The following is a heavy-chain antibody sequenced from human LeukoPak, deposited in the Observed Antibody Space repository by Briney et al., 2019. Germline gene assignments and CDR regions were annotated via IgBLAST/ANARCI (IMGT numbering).Heavy chain of an antibody. D-gene: IGHD6-13*01. J-gene: IGHJ4*02. V-gene: IGHV4-30-4*01. Sequence: SQTLSLTCTVSGGPISSGDYYWSWIRQPPGKGLEWTGYIYYSGSTYYNPSLKSRVTISVDTSKNQFSLKLSSVTAADTAVYYCARDPNSSSWYGGDYWGQGTLVTVSS. CDR2: IYYSGST. CDR1: GGPISSGDYY. CDR3: ARDPNSSSWYGGDY.